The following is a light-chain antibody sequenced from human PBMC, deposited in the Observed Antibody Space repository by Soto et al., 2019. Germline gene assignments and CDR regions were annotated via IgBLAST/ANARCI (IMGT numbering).Light chain of an antibody. Sequence: DIQMTQSPSSLSASVGDRVTITCQASQDISNYLSWYHQKPGKAPKLLIYDASNSETGVPSRFSGSGSGTDFTFTISSLHPEDIATYYCQQYDNLPTFGGGTKVEIK. V-gene: IGKV1-33*01. CDR2: DAS. CDR1: QDISNY. J-gene: IGKJ4*01. CDR3: QQYDNLPT.